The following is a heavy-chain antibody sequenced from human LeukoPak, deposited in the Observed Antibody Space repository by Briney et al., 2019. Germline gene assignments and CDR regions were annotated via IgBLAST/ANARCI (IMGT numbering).Heavy chain of an antibody. D-gene: IGHD2/OR15-2a*01. V-gene: IGHV3-23*01. J-gene: IGHJ4*02. Sequence: GGSLRLSCAASGFTFHNYAMNWVRQAPGKGLQWVSAFSGSGGSTYYADSVKGRFTISRDNSRNTLYLQMNSLRAEDTAVYYCARSGLSRFGFWGQGTLVTVSS. CDR1: GFTFHNYA. CDR3: ARSGLSRFGF. CDR2: FSGSGGST.